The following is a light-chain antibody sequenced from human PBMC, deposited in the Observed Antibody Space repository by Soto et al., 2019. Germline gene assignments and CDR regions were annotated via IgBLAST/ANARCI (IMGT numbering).Light chain of an antibody. CDR3: SSYTSTSTPV. CDR2: EVS. Sequence: QSVLTQPASVSGSPGQSITISCTGSSSDVGGFDYVSWYQHHPGKAPKLMIYEVSNRPSGISDRFSGSKSGNTASLTISGLQAEDEADYHCSSYTSTSTPVFGGGTKLTVL. J-gene: IGLJ2*01. CDR1: SSDVGGFDY. V-gene: IGLV2-14*01.